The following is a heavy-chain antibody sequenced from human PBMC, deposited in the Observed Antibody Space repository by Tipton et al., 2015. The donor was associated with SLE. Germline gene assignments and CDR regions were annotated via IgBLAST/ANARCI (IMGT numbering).Heavy chain of an antibody. Sequence: SLRLSCAASGFTFSSYGMHWVRQAPGKGLEWVAIIWYDGNNRYYADSVKGRFTISRDNSKNTLYLQMNILRGEDTAVYYCAKDPNRDGSNWILAPDSWGQGALVTVSS. J-gene: IGHJ4*02. CDR2: IWYDGNNR. CDR3: AKDPNRDGSNWILAPDS. CDR1: GFTFSSYG. D-gene: IGHD5-24*01. V-gene: IGHV3-30*02.